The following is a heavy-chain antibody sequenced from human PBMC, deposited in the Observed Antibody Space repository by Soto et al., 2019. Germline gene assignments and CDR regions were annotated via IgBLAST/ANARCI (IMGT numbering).Heavy chain of an antibody. CDR2: IYDSGSA. CDR1: GGSISSGDYY. CDR3: AREYYNDSGSSRWFDP. J-gene: IGHJ5*02. V-gene: IGHV4-30-4*01. D-gene: IGHD3-10*01. Sequence: PSETLSLTCTVSGGSISSGDYYWSWIRQPPGKGLEWIGYIYDSGSAYYNPSLRSRVTMSVDTSKNQFSLNLSSVTAADTAVYFCAREYYNDSGSSRWFDPGGKEPPFTFP.